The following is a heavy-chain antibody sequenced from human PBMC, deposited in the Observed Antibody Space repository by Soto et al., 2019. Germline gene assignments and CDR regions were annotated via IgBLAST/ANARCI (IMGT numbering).Heavy chain of an antibody. V-gene: IGHV3-49*03. CDR3: SRGSGSYDFWSGYYRLYYMDV. D-gene: IGHD3-3*01. Sequence: GGSLRLSCTASGFTFGDYAMSWFRQAPGKGLEWVGFIRSKAYGGTTEYAASVQGRFTISRDDSKSIAYLQMNSLKTEDSAVYYCSRGSGSYDFWSGYYRLYYMDVWGKGTTVTVSS. J-gene: IGHJ6*03. CDR1: GFTFGDYA. CDR2: IRSKAYGGTT.